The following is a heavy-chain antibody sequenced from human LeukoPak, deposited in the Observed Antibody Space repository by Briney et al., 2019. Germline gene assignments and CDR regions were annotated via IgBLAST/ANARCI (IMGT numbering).Heavy chain of an antibody. Sequence: PSETLSLTCAVYGGSFSGYYWSWIRQPPGKGLEWIGEINHSGSTNYNPSPKSRVTISVDTSKNQFSLKLSSVTAADTAVYYCATLPDGYNFNYWGQGTLVTVSS. V-gene: IGHV4-34*01. D-gene: IGHD5-12*01. CDR2: INHSGST. J-gene: IGHJ4*02. CDR3: ATLPDGYNFNY. CDR1: GGSFSGYY.